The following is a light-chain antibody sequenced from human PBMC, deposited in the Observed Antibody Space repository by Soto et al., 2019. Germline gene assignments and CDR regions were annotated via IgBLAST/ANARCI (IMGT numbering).Light chain of an antibody. CDR3: QQYNNWPLT. Sequence: IALTQSPGTVSLSPGERATLSCRASQSVSSNLAWYQQKPGQAPRLLIYGASTRATGIPARFSGSGSGTEFTLTISSLQSEDFAVYYCQQYNNWPLTFGGGTKVDI. V-gene: IGKV3-15*01. J-gene: IGKJ4*01. CDR1: QSVSSN. CDR2: GAS.